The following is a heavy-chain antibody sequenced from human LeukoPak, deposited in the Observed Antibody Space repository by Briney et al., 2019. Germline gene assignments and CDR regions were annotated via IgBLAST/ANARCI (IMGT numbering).Heavy chain of an antibody. D-gene: IGHD2-15*01. V-gene: IGHV3-33*01. CDR2: IWYDGSNK. Sequence: PGGSLRLSCAASGFTFSSFAMHWVRQAPGKGLEWVAVIWYDGSNKYYADSVRGRFTISRDNSRNTMDLQINSLSAEDTAVYYCARGEPLTLFDYWGQGTLVTVSS. CDR3: ARGEPLTLFDY. J-gene: IGHJ4*02. CDR1: GFTFSSFA.